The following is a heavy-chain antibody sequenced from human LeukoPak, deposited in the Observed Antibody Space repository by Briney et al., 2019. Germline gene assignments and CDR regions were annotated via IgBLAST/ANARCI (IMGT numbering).Heavy chain of an antibody. J-gene: IGHJ4*02. D-gene: IGHD6-19*01. CDR1: GFTFSSYA. CDR2: ISGSGGST. V-gene: IGHV3-23*01. Sequence: PGGSLRLSCAASGFTFSSYAMSWVRQAPGKGLEWVSAISGSGGSTYYADSVKGRFTISRDNSKNTLYLQMNSLRAEDTAVYYCAKGLTSYSSGWYYFDYWGQGTLVTVSS. CDR3: AKGLTSYSSGWYYFDY.